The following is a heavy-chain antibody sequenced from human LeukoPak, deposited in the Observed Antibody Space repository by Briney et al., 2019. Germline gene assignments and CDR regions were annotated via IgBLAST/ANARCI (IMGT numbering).Heavy chain of an antibody. CDR1: GFTFSSYG. V-gene: IGHV3-33*01. J-gene: IGHJ3*02. Sequence: GGSQRLSCAASGFTFSSYGMHWVRQAPGKGLEWVAVIWYDGSNKYYADSVKGRFTISRDNSKNTLYLQMNSLRANYTAVYYCARTAYGDYGFSAFAIGGQGTMVTVS. D-gene: IGHD4-17*01. CDR3: ARTAYGDYGFSAFAI. CDR2: IWYDGSNK.